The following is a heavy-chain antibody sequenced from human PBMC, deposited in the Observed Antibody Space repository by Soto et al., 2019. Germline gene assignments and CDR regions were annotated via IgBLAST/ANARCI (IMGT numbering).Heavy chain of an antibody. CDR3: AREYGGSRVFDH. Sequence: ASVKVSCKTSGYTFTSYFIHWVRQAPGQGPEWMGIINPSADSTNYAQKFQGRATVTRDTATSTVYLELRSLRSEDTAVYYCAREYGGSRVFDHWGQGTLDPVSS. CDR2: INPSADST. D-gene: IGHD1-26*01. J-gene: IGHJ4*02. CDR1: GYTFTSYF. V-gene: IGHV1-46*01.